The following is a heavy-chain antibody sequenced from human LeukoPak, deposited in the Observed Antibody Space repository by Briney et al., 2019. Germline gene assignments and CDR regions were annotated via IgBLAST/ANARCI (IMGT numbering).Heavy chain of an antibody. CDR1: VGSIRGYY. J-gene: IGHJ4*02. CDR3: ARGTDMTSVAAYYSFTH. CDR2: IYSSGTA. Sequence: SETLSLTCTVSVGSIRGYYWTWIRQPAGKGLEWIGRIYSSGTAYYNPSLESRVTISLDTSRNQFSLRMTSMTAADTAVYYCARGTDMTSVAAYYSFTHSGQGILVSVSS. D-gene: IGHD4-11*01. V-gene: IGHV4-4*07.